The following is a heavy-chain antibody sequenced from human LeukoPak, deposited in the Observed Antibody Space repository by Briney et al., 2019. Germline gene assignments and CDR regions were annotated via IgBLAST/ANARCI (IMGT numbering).Heavy chain of an antibody. Sequence: ASVKVSCKASGYTFTSYGINWVRQAPGQGLEWMGWNSGYNGNTNCAQKLQGRVTMTTDTSTSTAYMELRSLESDDTAMYYCASPSPYSGSYTVWGQGTPVTVSS. J-gene: IGHJ4*02. CDR2: NSGYNGNT. D-gene: IGHD1-26*01. V-gene: IGHV1-18*01. CDR3: ASPSPYSGSYTV. CDR1: GYTFTSYG.